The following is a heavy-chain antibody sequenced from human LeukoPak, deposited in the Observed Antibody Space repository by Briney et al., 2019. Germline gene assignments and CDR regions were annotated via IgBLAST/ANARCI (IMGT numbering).Heavy chain of an antibody. V-gene: IGHV3-23*01. J-gene: IGHJ3*02. D-gene: IGHD3-22*01. CDR3: AKDLCDSSGYYGLAAFDI. Sequence: GGSLRLSCAASGFTFSSYAMSWVRQAPGKGLEWVSAISGSGGSTYYADSVKGRFTISRDNSKNTLYLQMNSLRAEETAVYYCAKDLCDSSGYYGLAAFDIWGKGKMVTVFS. CDR1: GFTFSSYA. CDR2: ISGSGGST.